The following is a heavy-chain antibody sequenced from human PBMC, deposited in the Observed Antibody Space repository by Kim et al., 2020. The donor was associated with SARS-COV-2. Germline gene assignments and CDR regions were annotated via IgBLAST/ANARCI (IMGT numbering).Heavy chain of an antibody. V-gene: IGHV3-7*03. J-gene: IGHJ5*02. Sequence: GGSLRLSCAASGFTFSSYWMSWVRQAPGKGLEWVANIKQDGSEKYYVDSVKGRFTISRDNAKNSLYLQMNSLRAEDTAVYYCARESRGYSSSWYLRGSSFDPWGQGTLVTVSS. CDR2: IKQDGSEK. D-gene: IGHD6-13*01. CDR3: ARESRGYSSSWYLRGSSFDP. CDR1: GFTFSSYW.